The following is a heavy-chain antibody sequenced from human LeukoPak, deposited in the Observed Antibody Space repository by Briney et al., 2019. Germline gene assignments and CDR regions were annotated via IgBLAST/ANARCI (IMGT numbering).Heavy chain of an antibody. V-gene: IGHV4-39*01. CDR1: GGSISSSSYY. Sequence: SETLSLTCTVSGGSISSSSYYWGWIRQPPGKGLEWIGSIYYSGSTYYNPSLKSRVTISVDTSKNQFSLKLSSVTAADTAVYYCARHGGIAAADYWGQGTLVTVSS. CDR2: IYYSGST. D-gene: IGHD6-13*01. CDR3: ARHGGIAAADY. J-gene: IGHJ4*02.